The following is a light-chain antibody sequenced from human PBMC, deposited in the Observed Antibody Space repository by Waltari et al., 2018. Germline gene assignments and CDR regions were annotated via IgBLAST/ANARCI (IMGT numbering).Light chain of an antibody. CDR3: QQNYSTPHT. CDR2: AAT. J-gene: IGKJ4*01. Sequence: DIQMTQSPSSLSASVGDRVTITCRASQRISSYFNWYQQKPGRAPNLLIYAATSLQSGVPSRFSGSGSGTDCTLTLSSLQTEDFATYYCQQNYSTPHTFGGGTKVGIK. V-gene: IGKV1-39*01. CDR1: QRISSY.